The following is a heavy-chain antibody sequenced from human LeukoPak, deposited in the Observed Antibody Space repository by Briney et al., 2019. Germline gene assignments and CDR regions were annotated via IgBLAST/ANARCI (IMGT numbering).Heavy chain of an antibody. D-gene: IGHD3-22*01. J-gene: IGHJ5*02. CDR2: IYTSGGT. V-gene: IGHV4-61*02. CDR3: ARAGGVDYYDSSGYYGRTNWFDP. CDR1: GGSISSGSYY. Sequence: SQTLSLTCTVSGGSISSGSYYWSWIRQPAGKELEWIGRIYTSGGTNYNPSLKSRVTISVDTSKNQFSLKLSSVTAADTAVYYCARAGGVDYYDSSGYYGRTNWFDPWGQGTLVTVSS.